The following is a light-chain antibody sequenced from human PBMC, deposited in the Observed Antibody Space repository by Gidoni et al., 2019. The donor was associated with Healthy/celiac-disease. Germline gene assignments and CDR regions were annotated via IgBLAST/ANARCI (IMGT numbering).Light chain of an antibody. CDR1: QGISSY. Sequence: DIQLTQSPSFLSASVGDRVTITCRARQGISSYLAWYQQKPGKAPKLLIYAASTLQSGVPSSFSGSGSGTEFTLTISSLQPEDFATYYCQQLNSYPPNTFGQGTKLEIK. J-gene: IGKJ2*01. CDR2: AAS. CDR3: QQLNSYPPNT. V-gene: IGKV1-9*01.